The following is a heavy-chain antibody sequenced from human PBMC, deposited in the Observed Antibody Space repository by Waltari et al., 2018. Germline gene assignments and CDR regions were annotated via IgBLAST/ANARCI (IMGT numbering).Heavy chain of an antibody. CDR3: ASAYPRGSITMIVEWYFDL. CDR1: GGTFSSYA. D-gene: IGHD3-22*01. J-gene: IGHJ2*01. V-gene: IGHV1-69*01. Sequence: QVQLVQSGAEVKKPGSSVKVSCKASGGTFSSYAISWVRQAPGQGLEWMGGSSPIFGTANYAQKFQGRVTSTADESTSTAYMELSSLRSEDTAVYYCASAYPRGSITMIVEWYFDLWGRGTLVTVSS. CDR2: SSPIFGTA.